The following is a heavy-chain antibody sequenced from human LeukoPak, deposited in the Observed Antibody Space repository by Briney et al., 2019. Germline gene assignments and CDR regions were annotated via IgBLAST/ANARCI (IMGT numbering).Heavy chain of an antibody. CDR3: ARGTEQTYYYDSSGYSFPNYYYGMDV. CDR1: GGTFSSYA. CDR2: IIPIFGTA. J-gene: IGHJ6*02. D-gene: IGHD3-22*01. Sequence: SVKVSCKASGGTFSSYAFSWVRQAPGQGLEWMGGIIPIFGTANYAQKFQGRVTITADESTSTAYMELSSLRSEDTAVYYCARGTEQTYYYDSSGYSFPNYYYGMDVWGQGTTVTVSS. V-gene: IGHV1-69*13.